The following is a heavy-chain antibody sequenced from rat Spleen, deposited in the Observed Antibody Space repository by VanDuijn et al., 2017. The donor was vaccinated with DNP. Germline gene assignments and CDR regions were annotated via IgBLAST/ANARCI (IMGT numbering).Heavy chain of an antibody. D-gene: IGHD1-4*01. Sequence: QVQLQQSGAELAKPGSSVKISCKASGYTFTNSYMGWIKQTTGQGLEYIGYINTGSGRTNYNENFKGKATLTVDKSSSTAFMQLSSLTPDDSAVYYCARRRLPYWYFDFWGPGTMVTVS. J-gene: IGHJ1*01. CDR2: INTGSGRT. V-gene: IGHV1-43*01. CDR1: GYTFTNSY. CDR3: ARRRLPYWYFDF.